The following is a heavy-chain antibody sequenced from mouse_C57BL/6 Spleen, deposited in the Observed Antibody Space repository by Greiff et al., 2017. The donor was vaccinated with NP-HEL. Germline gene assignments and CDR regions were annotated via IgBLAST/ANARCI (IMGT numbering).Heavy chain of an antibody. CDR3: AAYYGSSTLDY. Sequence: VQLQQSGAELVKPGASVKLSCKASGYTFTSYWMHWVKQRPGQGLEWIGMIHPNSGSTNYNEKFKSKATLTVDKSSSTAYMQLSSLTSEDSAVYYCAAYYGSSTLDYWGQGTTLTVSS. J-gene: IGHJ2*01. CDR2: IHPNSGST. V-gene: IGHV1-64*01. CDR1: GYTFTSYW. D-gene: IGHD1-1*01.